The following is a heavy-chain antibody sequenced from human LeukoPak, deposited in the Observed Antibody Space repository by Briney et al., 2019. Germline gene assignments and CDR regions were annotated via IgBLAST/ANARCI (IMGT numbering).Heavy chain of an antibody. V-gene: IGHV3-21*01. CDR2: ISSSGSYE. J-gene: IGHJ4*02. CDR1: GFSFSSYN. CDR3: ARVKRGSGSYYKY. D-gene: IGHD3-10*01. Sequence: GGSLRLSCAASGFSFSSYNMNWFRQAPGKGLEWVSSISSSGSYEYYGDSLKGRFTVSRDNANNLLFLQVNSLRAEDTAVYYCARVKRGSGSYYKYWGQGTLVTVSS.